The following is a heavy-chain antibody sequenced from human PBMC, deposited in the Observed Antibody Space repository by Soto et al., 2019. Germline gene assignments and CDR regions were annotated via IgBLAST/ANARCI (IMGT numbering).Heavy chain of an antibody. CDR1: GFTFSSYA. CDR2: ISGSGSST. V-gene: IGHV3-23*01. J-gene: IGHJ4*02. Sequence: EVQLLESGGGLVQPGESLRLSCEAAGFTFSSYAMSWVRQAPGQGLEWVSGISGSGSSTYYADSVKGRFTISRDNPKNTLYLQMNSLRAEDTAVYYCEKRDSSGLTPRADYWGQGTLVTVSS. D-gene: IGHD6-19*01. CDR3: EKRDSSGLTPRADY.